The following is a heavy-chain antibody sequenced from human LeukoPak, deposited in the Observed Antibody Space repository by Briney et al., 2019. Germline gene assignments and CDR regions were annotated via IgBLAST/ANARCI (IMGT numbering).Heavy chain of an antibody. CDR2: ISYDGSNK. J-gene: IGHJ4*02. D-gene: IGHD5-12*01. V-gene: IGHV3-30-3*01. Sequence: GGSLRLSCAASGFTFSSYAKHWVRQAPGKGLEWVAVISYDGSNKYYADSVKGRFTISRDNSKNTLYLQMNSLRAKDTAVYYCARVRYSGYDSPTYFDYWGQGTLVTVSS. CDR1: GFTFSSYA. CDR3: ARVRYSGYDSPTYFDY.